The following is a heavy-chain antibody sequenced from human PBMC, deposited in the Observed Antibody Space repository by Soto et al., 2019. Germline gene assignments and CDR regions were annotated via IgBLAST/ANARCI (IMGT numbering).Heavy chain of an antibody. CDR1: GGTFSSYA. D-gene: IGHD4-17*01. Sequence: QVQLVQSGAEVKKPGSSVKVSCKASGGTFSSYAISWVRQAPGQGLEWMGGIIPIFGTANYAQKFQGRVTITADKSTSTAYMELSSLRSEDTAVYYCARDVTTTPPLPYNWFDPWGQGTLVTVSS. V-gene: IGHV1-69*06. J-gene: IGHJ5*02. CDR2: IIPIFGTA. CDR3: ARDVTTTPPLPYNWFDP.